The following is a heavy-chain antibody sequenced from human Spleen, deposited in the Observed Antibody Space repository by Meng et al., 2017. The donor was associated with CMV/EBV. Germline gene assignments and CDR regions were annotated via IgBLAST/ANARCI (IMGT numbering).Heavy chain of an antibody. CDR2: IYYSGST. CDR1: ISSSSYY. D-gene: IGHD2-2*01. Sequence: ISSSSYYWGWIRQPPGKGLEWIGSIYYSGSTYYNPSLKSRVTISVDTSKNQFSLKLSSVTAADTAVYYCARVAVVVPAAIPTGFDPWGQGTLVTVSS. J-gene: IGHJ5*02. CDR3: ARVAVVVPAAIPTGFDP. V-gene: IGHV4-39*07.